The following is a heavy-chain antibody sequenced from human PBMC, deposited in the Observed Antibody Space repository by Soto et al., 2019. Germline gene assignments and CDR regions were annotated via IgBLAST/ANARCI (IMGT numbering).Heavy chain of an antibody. CDR2: IKQDGIEK. Sequence: SCVGSGFTFISHWMTWVRQSAGKGPEWVANIKQDGIEKQYLDSVKDRFVISRDNAKNSLFLQMNSLRAEDTAVYYCARASSTAMAPYWGQGTQVTVSS. CDR1: GFTFISHW. J-gene: IGHJ4*02. V-gene: IGHV3-7*01. D-gene: IGHD5-18*01. CDR3: ARASSTAMAPY.